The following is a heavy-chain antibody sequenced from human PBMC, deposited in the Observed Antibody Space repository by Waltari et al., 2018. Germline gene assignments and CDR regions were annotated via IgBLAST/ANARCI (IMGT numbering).Heavy chain of an antibody. J-gene: IGHJ4*02. Sequence: QVQLVESGGGVVQPGGSLRLSCAASGFTFSSYGMHWVRQAPGKGLEWVAFIRYDGSNKYYADSVKGRFTISRDNSKNTLYLQMNSLRAEDTAVYYCAKLKANGGSDYWGQGPLVTVSS. D-gene: IGHD2-15*01. CDR1: GFTFSSYG. CDR2: IRYDGSNK. V-gene: IGHV3-30*02. CDR3: AKLKANGGSDY.